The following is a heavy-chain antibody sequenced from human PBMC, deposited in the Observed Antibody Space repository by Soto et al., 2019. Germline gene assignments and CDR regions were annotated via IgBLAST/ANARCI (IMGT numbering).Heavy chain of an antibody. D-gene: IGHD2-15*01. J-gene: IGHJ4*02. CDR2: ISAYNGDT. Sequence: ASVKLSCKASGYTFITYGVSWVRQAPGQGLEWMGWISAYNGDTNYAQNLQGRVTITSDTSATTAYMELSSLTSEDTAVYYCAIFGGSVSGWGQGTLVTVSS. V-gene: IGHV1-18*01. CDR1: GYTFITYG. CDR3: AIFGGSVSG.